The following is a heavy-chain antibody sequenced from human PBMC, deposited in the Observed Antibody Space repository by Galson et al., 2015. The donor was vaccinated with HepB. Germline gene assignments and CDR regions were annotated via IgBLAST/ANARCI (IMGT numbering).Heavy chain of an antibody. CDR1: GFTFNSYV. V-gene: IGHV3-23*01. J-gene: IGHJ4*02. D-gene: IGHD6-19*01. CDR3: AKKWGSERGVAGSLD. CDR2: ISASGRFT. Sequence: SLRLSCAASGFTFNSYVVGWVRQAPGKGLEWVSSISASGRFTYYADSVKGRFTISRDNSKNTLYLQMNSLRAEDTAVYYCAKKWGSERGVAGSLDWGQGTLVTVYS.